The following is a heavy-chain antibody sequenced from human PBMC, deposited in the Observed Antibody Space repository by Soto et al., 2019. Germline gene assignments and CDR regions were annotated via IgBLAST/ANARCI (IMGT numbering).Heavy chain of an antibody. CDR3: AHGLIRFGELFTWFHP. J-gene: IGHJ5*02. D-gene: IGHD3-10*01. V-gene: IGHV2-5*02. Sequence: QITLKESGPTLVKPTQTLTLTCTFSGFSLSTSGVGVGWIRQPPGKALEWLALIYWDDDKRYSPSLKSRLTITTDPSKNPVVLTMTNMDPVDTATYYCAHGLIRFGELFTWFHPWGQGTLLTVSS. CDR2: IYWDDDK. CDR1: GFSLSTSGVG.